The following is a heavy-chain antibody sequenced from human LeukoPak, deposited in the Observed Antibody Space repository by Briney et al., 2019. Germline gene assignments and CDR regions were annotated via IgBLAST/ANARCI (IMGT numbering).Heavy chain of an antibody. V-gene: IGHV4-34*01. J-gene: IGHJ4*02. Sequence: SETLSLTCAVYGGSFSGYYWSWIRQPPGKGLEWIGEINHSGSTNYNPSLKSRVTISVDTSKNQFSLKLSSVTAADTAVYYCARLKYSSSYGYWGQGTLVTVSS. D-gene: IGHD6-6*01. CDR3: ARLKYSSSYGY. CDR1: GGSFSGYY. CDR2: INHSGST.